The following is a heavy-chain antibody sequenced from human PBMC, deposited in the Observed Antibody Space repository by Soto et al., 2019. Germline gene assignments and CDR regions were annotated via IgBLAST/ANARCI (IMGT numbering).Heavy chain of an antibody. CDR1: GGSISSGGYY. Sequence: SETLSLTCTVSGGSISSGGYYWRWIRQHPGKGLEWIGYVYCSGNTYYNPSLKRRITISVDTSKNQFSLKLSSVTGADTAVYFCPGLVGATQINYWGQGTLVTVSS. V-gene: IGHV4-31*03. J-gene: IGHJ4*02. CDR3: PGLVGATQINY. CDR2: VYCSGNT. D-gene: IGHD1-26*01.